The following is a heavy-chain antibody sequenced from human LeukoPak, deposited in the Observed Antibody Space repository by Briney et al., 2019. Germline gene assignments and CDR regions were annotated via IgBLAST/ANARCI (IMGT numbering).Heavy chain of an antibody. CDR3: ARDGRWINYYDGSSPV. CDR1: GFTFSSYW. J-gene: IGHJ4*02. Sequence: TGGSLRLSCAASGFTFSSYWMSWVRQAPGKGLEWVANIKQDGSERYYVDSVKGRFTIFKDNAKNSLYLQMDSLRVEDTAVYYCARDGRWINYYDGSSPVWGQGTLVTVSS. CDR2: IKQDGSER. V-gene: IGHV3-7*01. D-gene: IGHD3-22*01.